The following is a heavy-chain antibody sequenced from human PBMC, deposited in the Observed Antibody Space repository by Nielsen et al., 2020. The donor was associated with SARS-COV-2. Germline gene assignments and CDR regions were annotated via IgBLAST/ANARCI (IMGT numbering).Heavy chain of an antibody. CDR2: ISYDGSNK. Sequence: GGSLRLSCAASGFTFYDYAMYWVRQAPGKGLEWVAVISYDGSNKYYADSVKGRFTISRDNSKNTLYLQMNSLRAEDTAVYYCAKDSGMDVWGQGTTVTVSS. CDR3: AKDSGMDV. V-gene: IGHV3-30*18. CDR1: GFTFYDYA. J-gene: IGHJ6*02.